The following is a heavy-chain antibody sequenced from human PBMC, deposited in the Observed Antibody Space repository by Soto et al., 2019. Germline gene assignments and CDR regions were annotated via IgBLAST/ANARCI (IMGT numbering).Heavy chain of an antibody. CDR1: GGTFSSYA. J-gene: IGHJ4*02. V-gene: IGHV1-69*13. D-gene: IGHD4-17*01. CDR2: IIPIFGTA. Sequence: ASVKVSCKASGGTFSSYAISWVRQAPGQGLEWMGGIIPIFGTANYAQKFQGRVTITADESTSTAYMELSSLRSEDTAVYYCARRPSDYAGNRDFDYWGQGTLVTVSS. CDR3: ARRPSDYAGNRDFDY.